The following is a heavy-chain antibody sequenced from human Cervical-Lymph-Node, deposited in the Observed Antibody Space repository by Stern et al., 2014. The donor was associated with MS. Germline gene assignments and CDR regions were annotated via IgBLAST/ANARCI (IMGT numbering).Heavy chain of an antibody. CDR2: IIPIFGTA. V-gene: IGHV1-69*01. J-gene: IGHJ4*02. CDR1: GGTFSSYA. D-gene: IGHD1-1*01. CDR3: ASDFGRRNKHWMGAN. Sequence: QVQLVESGAEVKKPGSSVKVSCKASGGTFSSYAISWVRQAPGQGLEWMGGIIPIFGTANYAQKFQGRVTITAYESTSTAYMELSSLRSEDTAVYYCASDFGRRNKHWMGANWGQGTLVTVSS.